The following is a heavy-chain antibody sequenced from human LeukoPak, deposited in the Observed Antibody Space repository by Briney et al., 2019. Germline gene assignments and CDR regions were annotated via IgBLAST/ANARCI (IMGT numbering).Heavy chain of an antibody. J-gene: IGHJ4*01. CDR2: IKPDGSEK. V-gene: IGHV3-7*01. D-gene: IGHD3-10*01. CDR1: GFNFRDHW. CDR3: AGSFGDVKNF. Sequence: GGFLRLSCAGSGFNFRDHWMSWLRQAPEKGPEWVAHIKPDGSEKYYVDSVKGRFIISRDDARNSLSLQMNSLRAEDTAVYYCAGSFGDVKNFWGQGTLVTVSS.